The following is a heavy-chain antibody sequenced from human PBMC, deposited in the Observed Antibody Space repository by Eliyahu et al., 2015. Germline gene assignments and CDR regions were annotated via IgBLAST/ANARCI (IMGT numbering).Heavy chain of an antibody. D-gene: IGHD3-10*01. Sequence: EVQLVESGGGLVQPGGSLRLSCAAXGFTFSDHYMDWVRQAPGKGLEWVGRTRNKANSYTTEYAASVKGRFTISRDDSKNSLYLQMNSLKTEDTAVYYCAGHMDGVDYWGQGTLVTVSS. J-gene: IGHJ4*02. V-gene: IGHV3-72*01. CDR1: GFTFSDHY. CDR2: TRNKANSYTT. CDR3: AGHMDGVDY.